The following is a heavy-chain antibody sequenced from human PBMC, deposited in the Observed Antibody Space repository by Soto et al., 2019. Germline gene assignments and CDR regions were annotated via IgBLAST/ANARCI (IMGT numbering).Heavy chain of an antibody. CDR1: GFTFDDYA. J-gene: IGHJ5*02. D-gene: IGHD6-19*01. V-gene: IGHV3-9*01. Sequence: PGGSLRLSCAASGFTFDDYAMHWVRQAPGKGLEWVSGISWNSGSIGYADSVKGRFTISRDNAKNSLYLQMNSLRAEDTALYYCARDVGRVAVAGYNWFDPWGQGTLVTVSS. CDR2: ISWNSGSI. CDR3: ARDVGRVAVAGYNWFDP.